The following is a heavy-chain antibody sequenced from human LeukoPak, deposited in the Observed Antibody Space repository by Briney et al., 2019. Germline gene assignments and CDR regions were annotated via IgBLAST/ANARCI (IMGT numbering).Heavy chain of an antibody. V-gene: IGHV3-30-3*01. J-gene: IGHJ4*02. CDR3: AREDYYGSGSYAGGAFDY. CDR1: GFTFSSYA. D-gene: IGHD3-10*01. Sequence: GRSLRLACAASGFTFSSYAMDWVRQAPGKGRGWVAGISYDGSNKYYADSGKGRFTISRDKSKNTLYLQMNSLRAEDTAVYYCAREDYYGSGSYAGGAFDYWGQGTLVTVSS. CDR2: ISYDGSNK.